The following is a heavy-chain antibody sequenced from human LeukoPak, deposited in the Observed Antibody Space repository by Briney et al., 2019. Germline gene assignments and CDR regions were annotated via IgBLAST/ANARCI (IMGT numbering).Heavy chain of an antibody. J-gene: IGHJ4*02. D-gene: IGHD3-16*01. CDR1: GYTFTSYD. CDR3: VRTPPNWGADY. V-gene: IGHV1-8*01. CDR2: MSPNSGDT. Sequence: ASVKVSCKASGYTFTSYDINWVRQATGQGLEWMEWMSPNSGDTGYAQEFQGRLTMTRDTSISTAYMELSSLRSEDTAVYYCVRTPPNWGADYWGQGTLVTVSS.